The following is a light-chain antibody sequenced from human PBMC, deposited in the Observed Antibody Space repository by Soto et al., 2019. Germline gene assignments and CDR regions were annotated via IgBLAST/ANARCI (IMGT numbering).Light chain of an antibody. V-gene: IGKV1-39*01. CDR2: AAS. CDR3: MQRIEFPWT. Sequence: DIQMTQSPSSLSASVGDRVTITCRASQDISRYLNWYQQKPGKAPKPLIYAASTLQSGVPSRFSGSGSGTDFTLTISRVEAEDVGVYYCMQRIEFPWTFGQGTRLEIK. J-gene: IGKJ5*01. CDR1: QDISRY.